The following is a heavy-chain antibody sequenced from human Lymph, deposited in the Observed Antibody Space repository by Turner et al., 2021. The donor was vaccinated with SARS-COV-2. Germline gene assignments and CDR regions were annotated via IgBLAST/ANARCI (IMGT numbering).Heavy chain of an antibody. J-gene: IGHJ4*02. CDR1: GFPFNNYP. Sequence: QVQLVESGGGVVQPGRSLRPTCAASGFPFNNYPMHWVRQAPGKGLEWVAVISYDGSNKYYADSVKGRFTISRDNSKNTLYLQMNSLSAEDTAVYYCARDSSGSGTLDYWGQGTLVTVSS. D-gene: IGHD3-10*01. CDR3: ARDSSGSGTLDY. V-gene: IGHV3-30-3*01. CDR2: ISYDGSNK.